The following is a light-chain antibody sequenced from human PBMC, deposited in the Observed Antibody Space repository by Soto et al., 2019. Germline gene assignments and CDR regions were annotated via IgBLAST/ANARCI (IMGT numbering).Light chain of an antibody. V-gene: IGKV3-20*01. J-gene: IGKJ3*01. CDR2: GAS. CDR3: QQRHSWPPIFT. CDR1: QSVGSNY. Sequence: EIVLTQSPGTLSLSPGERATLYCRASQSVGSNYLAWYQQKPGQAPRVLIYGASSRATGIPDRFSGSGSGADFTLTISRLEPEDFVVYYCQQRHSWPPIFTFGPGTKLDIK.